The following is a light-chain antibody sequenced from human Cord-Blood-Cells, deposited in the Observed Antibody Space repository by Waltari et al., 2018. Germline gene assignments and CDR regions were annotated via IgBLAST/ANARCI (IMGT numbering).Light chain of an antibody. CDR2: DVS. CDR1: SSDVGGYNY. V-gene: IGLV2-14*03. J-gene: IGLJ3*02. CDR3: SSYTSSSTWV. Sequence: QSALTQPASVSGSPGQSITISCTGTSSDVGGYNYVSGYQQHPGKAPKLMIDDVSNRPSGVSNRFSGSKSGNTASLTISGLQAEDEADYYCSSYTSSSTWVFGGGTKLTVL.